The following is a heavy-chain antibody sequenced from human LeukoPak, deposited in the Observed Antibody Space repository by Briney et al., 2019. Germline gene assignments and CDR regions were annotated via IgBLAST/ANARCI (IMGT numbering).Heavy chain of an antibody. Sequence: SETLSLTCSVSGGSISSYYWSWIRQPPGKGLEWIGYISYSGSTDYNPSLKSRVTISVDTSKNQFSLNLSSVTAADTAVYYCARTYYTAHMDVWGKGTTVTVSS. D-gene: IGHD3-3*01. CDR1: GGSISSYY. J-gene: IGHJ6*03. V-gene: IGHV4-59*01. CDR3: ARTYYTAHMDV. CDR2: ISYSGST.